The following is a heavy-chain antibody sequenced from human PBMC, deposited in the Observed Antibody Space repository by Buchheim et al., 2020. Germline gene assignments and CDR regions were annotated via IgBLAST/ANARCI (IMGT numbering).Heavy chain of an antibody. J-gene: IGHJ4*02. V-gene: IGHV4-59*01. CDR2: IYYSGST. CDR1: GGSISSYY. D-gene: IGHD4-23*01. Sequence: QVQLQESGPGLVKPSETLSLTCTVSGGSISSYYWSWIRQPPGKGLEWIGYIYYSGSTNYNPSLKSRVTISVDTSKNQFSLKLSSVTAADTAVYYCARDIGRGNGLGWIDYWGQGTL. CDR3: ARDIGRGNGLGWIDY.